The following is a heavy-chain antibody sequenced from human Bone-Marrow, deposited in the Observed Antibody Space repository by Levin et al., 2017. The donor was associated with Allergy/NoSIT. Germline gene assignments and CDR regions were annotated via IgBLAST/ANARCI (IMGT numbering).Heavy chain of an antibody. Sequence: PGGSLRLSCVASGFPFNSYAMHWVRQAPGKGPQWVGIISYDGRNTFYGDSVKGRFTISRDNSNSTLYLQLHSLRPDDTAVYYCARPQIDNLFDLWGQGTLVTVSS. J-gene: IGHJ5*02. V-gene: IGHV3-30*03. CDR1: GFPFNSYA. CDR2: ISYDGRNT. CDR3: ARPQIDNLFDL.